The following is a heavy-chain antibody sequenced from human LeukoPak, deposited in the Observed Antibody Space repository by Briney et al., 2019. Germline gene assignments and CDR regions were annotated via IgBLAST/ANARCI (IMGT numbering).Heavy chain of an antibody. CDR3: VRGVGVSRFNYLDS. Sequence: GGSLRLSCAASGFTFSSFGMHWVRQAPGKGLEWVAVIWYDASNKYYADSVKGRFTISRDNSKNTLYLQMNTLRDDDTAVYYCVRGVGVSRFNYLDSWGQGTLVIVSS. V-gene: IGHV3-33*01. CDR2: IWYDASNK. J-gene: IGHJ4*02. D-gene: IGHD6-13*01. CDR1: GFTFSSFG.